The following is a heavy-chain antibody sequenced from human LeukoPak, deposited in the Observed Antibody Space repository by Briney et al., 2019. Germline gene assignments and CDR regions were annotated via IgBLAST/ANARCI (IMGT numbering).Heavy chain of an antibody. V-gene: IGHV6-1*01. Sequence: LSQTLSLTCAISGDSVSSNSVTWNWIRQSPSRGLEWLGRTYYRSTWYNDYAVSVRGRITVNPDTSKNQFSLPLNSVTPEDTAVYYCARRLTQYDCFDPWGQGILVTVSS. CDR2: TYYRSTWYN. J-gene: IGHJ5*02. CDR1: GDSVSSNSVT. CDR3: ARRLTQYDCFDP. D-gene: IGHD2-2*01.